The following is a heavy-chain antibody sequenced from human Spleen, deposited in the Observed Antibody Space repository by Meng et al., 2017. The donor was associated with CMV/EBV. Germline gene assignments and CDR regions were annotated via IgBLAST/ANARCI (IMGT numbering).Heavy chain of an antibody. CDR2: ISTDGWTI. V-gene: IGHV3-11*01. CDR3: GRDRRISGTTTDYGMDV. J-gene: IGHJ6*02. Sequence: GESLKISCAASGFTFSDYYLSWSRQAPGKGLEWVSYISTDGWTIYYADSVKSRFTISRDNAKSSLYLQMNSLTAEDTAVYYCGRDRRISGTTTDYGMDVWGQGTTVTVSS. CDR1: GFTFSDYY. D-gene: IGHD1-20*01.